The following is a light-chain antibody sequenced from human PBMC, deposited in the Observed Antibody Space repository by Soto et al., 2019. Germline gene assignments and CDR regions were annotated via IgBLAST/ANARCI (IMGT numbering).Light chain of an antibody. CDR3: QQYERYPMT. CDR1: QSISSW. J-gene: IGKJ4*01. V-gene: IGKV1-5*03. Sequence: DSQMTQYPSPLSASVGDRVTITCRASQSISSWLAWYQQKPGKAPKLLISKASTLQSGVPPRFSGSGYGTEFTLTISSLQPDDFATYYCQQYERYPMTFGGGTKVEIK. CDR2: KAS.